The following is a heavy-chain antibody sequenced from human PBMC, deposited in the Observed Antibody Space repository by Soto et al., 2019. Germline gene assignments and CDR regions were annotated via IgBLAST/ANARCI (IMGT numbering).Heavy chain of an antibody. D-gene: IGHD1-1*01. CDR1: GFTFSSYW. V-gene: IGHV3-7*03. J-gene: IGHJ4*02. Sequence: GGSLRLSCAASGFTFSSYWMSWVRQAPGKGLEWVANIKQDGSEKYYVDSVRGRFTISRDNAKNSLYLQMNSLRAEDTAVYYCARDRRRNYFDYWGQGTLVTVSS. CDR2: IKQDGSEK. CDR3: ARDRRRNYFDY.